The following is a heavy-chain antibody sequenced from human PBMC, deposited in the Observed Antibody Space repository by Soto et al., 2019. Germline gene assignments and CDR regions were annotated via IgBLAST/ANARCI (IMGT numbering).Heavy chain of an antibody. V-gene: IGHV4-34*01. Sequence: SETLSLTCAVSGGSFTAYYWSWIRQSPDMRLEWIGEIHHSGSTTYNPSVESRVTISVDTSKRQFSLKLTSVTAADTAVYYCAKDVTGKAARSDWFDPWGQGTLVTVSS. CDR1: GGSFTAYY. CDR2: IHHSGST. J-gene: IGHJ5*02. D-gene: IGHD6-6*01. CDR3: AKDVTGKAARSDWFDP.